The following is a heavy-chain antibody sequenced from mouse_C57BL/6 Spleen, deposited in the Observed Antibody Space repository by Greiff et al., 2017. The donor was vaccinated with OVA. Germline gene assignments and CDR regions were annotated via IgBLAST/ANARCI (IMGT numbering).Heavy chain of an antibody. D-gene: IGHD2-3*01. CDR3: ARHGDGYYYLCAY. CDR2: IWSDGST. CDR1: GFSLTSYG. J-gene: IGHJ3*01. V-gene: IGHV2-6-1*01. Sequence: VQLKESGPGLVAPSQSLSITCTVSGFSLTSYGVHWVRQPPGKGLEWLVVIWSDGSTTYNSALKSRLSISKDNSKSQVFLKMNSLQTDDTAMYDCARHGDGYYYLCAYWGQGTLVTVSA.